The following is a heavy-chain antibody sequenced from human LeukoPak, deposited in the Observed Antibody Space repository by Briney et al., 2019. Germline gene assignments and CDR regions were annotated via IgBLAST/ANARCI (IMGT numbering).Heavy chain of an antibody. D-gene: IGHD3-16*01. CDR1: GFTFSSHW. CDR3: ARDLGSGGASDY. Sequence: GGSLRLSCAASGFTFSSHWMTWVRQAPGTGLEWVATIKQDGSEKYYVDSVKGRFTVSRDNAKNALYLQMSSLRAEDTAVYNCARDLGSGGASDYWGQGTLVTVSS. CDR2: IKQDGSEK. J-gene: IGHJ4*02. V-gene: IGHV3-7*04.